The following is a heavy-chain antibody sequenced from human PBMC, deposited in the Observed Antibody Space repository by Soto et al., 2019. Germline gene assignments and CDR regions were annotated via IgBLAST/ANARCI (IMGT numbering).Heavy chain of an antibody. J-gene: IGHJ3*02. CDR3: ARDLLPAVAGPLDAFDI. V-gene: IGHV1-3*01. Sequence: ASVKVSCTASRYTFTSYAMHWVRQAPGQRLEWMGWINAGNGNTKYSQKFQGRVTITRDTSASTAYMELSSLRSEDTAVYYCARDLLPAVAGPLDAFDIWGQGTMVTVSS. CDR1: RYTFTSYA. CDR2: INAGNGNT. D-gene: IGHD6-19*01.